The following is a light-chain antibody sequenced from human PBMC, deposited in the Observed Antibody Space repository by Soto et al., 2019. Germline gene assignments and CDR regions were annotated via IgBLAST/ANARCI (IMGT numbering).Light chain of an antibody. Sequence: EILMTQSPATRSASLVERATLSFRASQSVGINVAWYQQKPGQAPRLLIYGASSSATGIPARVSGSGSGTDFTLTITSLQSDDVGVYSCQQYNERPQWTFGQGTKVDIK. CDR3: QQYNERPQWT. J-gene: IGKJ1*01. CDR2: GAS. CDR1: QSVGIN. V-gene: IGKV3-15*01.